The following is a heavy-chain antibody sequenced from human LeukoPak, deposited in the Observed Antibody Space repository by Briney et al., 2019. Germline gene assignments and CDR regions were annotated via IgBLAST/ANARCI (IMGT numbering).Heavy chain of an antibody. J-gene: IGHJ4*02. CDR3: ATLDWLWNIVVVPGASLDY. V-gene: IGHV3-30-3*01. CDR2: ISYDGSNK. D-gene: IGHD2-2*01. Sequence: PGGSLRLSCVVSGFTFSRYAIHWVRQAPGKGLEWVALISYDGSNKYYTDSVKGRFTISRDNAKNTLYLQMNSLRTEDTAVYYCATLDWLWNIVVVPGASLDYWGQGTLVTVSS. CDR1: GFTFSRYA.